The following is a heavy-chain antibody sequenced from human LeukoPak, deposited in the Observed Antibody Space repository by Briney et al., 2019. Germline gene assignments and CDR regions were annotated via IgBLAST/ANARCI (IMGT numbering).Heavy chain of an antibody. CDR2: ISGIGTYI. J-gene: IGHJ4*02. CDR3: ARDQAYSFDY. D-gene: IGHD4-11*01. V-gene: IGHV3-21*01. CDR1: GFTFSSYT. Sequence: PGGSLRLSCAASGFTFSSYTINWVRQAPGKGLEWVPSISGIGTYIYYADSVKGRFTISRDNAKNSLYLQMNSLRAEDTAVYYCARDQAYSFDYWGQGTLVTVSS.